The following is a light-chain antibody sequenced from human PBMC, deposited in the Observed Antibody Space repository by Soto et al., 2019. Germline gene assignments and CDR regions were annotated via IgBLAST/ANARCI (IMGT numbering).Light chain of an antibody. V-gene: IGKV3-15*01. Sequence: EIVMTQSPATLSVSPGERATLSCRASQSVRSNLAWYQQKPGQAPRLLIYVAATRATGIPVRFSGSGSGTEFTLNISSLQSEDFAVYYCQQYNNWPGTFGQGTKLEIK. CDR1: QSVRSN. CDR2: VAA. J-gene: IGKJ2*01. CDR3: QQYNNWPGT.